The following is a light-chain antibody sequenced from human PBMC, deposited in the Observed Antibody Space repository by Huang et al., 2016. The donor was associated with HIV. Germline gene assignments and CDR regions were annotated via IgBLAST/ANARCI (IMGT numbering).Light chain of an antibody. V-gene: IGKV1-33*01. CDR2: DAS. J-gene: IGKJ3*01. Sequence: DIQMTQSPSSLSASVGDRVTITCQASQDISNYLNWYQQKPGKAPKLLIYDASNLETGVSSRFIGSGAGTDCTFTISSLQPEDIATYYCQQYDNLPRFTFGPGTKVDIK. CDR1: QDISNY. CDR3: QQYDNLPRFT.